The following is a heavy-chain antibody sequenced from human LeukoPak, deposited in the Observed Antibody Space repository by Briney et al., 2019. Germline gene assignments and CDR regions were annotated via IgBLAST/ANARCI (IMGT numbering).Heavy chain of an antibody. CDR2: IYHSGST. J-gene: IGHJ4*02. V-gene: IGHV4-4*02. CDR1: GGSISSSNW. CDR3: AREAGGSDYYFDY. D-gene: IGHD1-26*01. Sequence: SGTLSLTCAVSGGSISSSNWWSWVRQPPGKGLEWIGEIYHSGSTNYNPSLKSRVTISVDKSKNQFSLKLSSVAAADTAVYYCAREAGGSDYYFDYWGQGTLVTVSS.